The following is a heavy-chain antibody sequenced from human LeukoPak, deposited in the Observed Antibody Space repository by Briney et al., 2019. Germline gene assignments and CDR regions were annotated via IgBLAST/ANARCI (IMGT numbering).Heavy chain of an antibody. CDR3: ARADSRGYSLDY. Sequence: PGGSLRLSCAVSGFTFSSYDMHWVRQVLGKGLEWVSGIGTAGDTYSPGSVKGRFTISRENAKNFLYPQMNSLRAGDTAVYYCARADSRGYSLDYWGQGTLVTVSS. J-gene: IGHJ4*02. V-gene: IGHV3-13*01. CDR1: GFTFSSYD. CDR2: IGTAGDT. D-gene: IGHD5-18*01.